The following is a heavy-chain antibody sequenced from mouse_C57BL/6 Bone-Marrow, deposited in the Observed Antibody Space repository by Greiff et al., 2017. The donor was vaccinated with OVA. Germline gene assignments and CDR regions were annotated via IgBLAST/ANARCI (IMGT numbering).Heavy chain of an antibody. CDR3: ARHGGPYGKDY. D-gene: IGHD2-1*01. Sequence: EVKLMESGGDLVKPGGSLKLSCAASGFTFSSYGMSWVRQTPDKRLEWVATISSGGSYTYYPDSVKGRFTISRDNAKNTLYLQMSSLKAEDTAMYYWARHGGPYGKDYWGQGTTLTVYS. J-gene: IGHJ2*01. CDR1: GFTFSSYG. V-gene: IGHV5-6*01. CDR2: ISSGGSYT.